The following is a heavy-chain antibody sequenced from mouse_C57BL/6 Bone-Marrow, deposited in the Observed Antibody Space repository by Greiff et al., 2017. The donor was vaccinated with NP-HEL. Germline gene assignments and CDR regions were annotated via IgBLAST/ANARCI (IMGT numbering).Heavy chain of an antibody. CDR3: ARNPELGSYYYAMDY. V-gene: IGHV2-9-1*01. Sequence: VNVVESGPGLVAPSQSLSITCTVSGFSLTSYAISWVRQPPGKGLEWLGVIWTGGGTNYNSALKSRLSISKDNSKSQVFLKMNSLQTDDTARYYCARNPELGSYYYAMDYWGQGTSVTVSS. CDR2: IWTGGGT. D-gene: IGHD3-3*01. J-gene: IGHJ4*01. CDR1: GFSLTSYA.